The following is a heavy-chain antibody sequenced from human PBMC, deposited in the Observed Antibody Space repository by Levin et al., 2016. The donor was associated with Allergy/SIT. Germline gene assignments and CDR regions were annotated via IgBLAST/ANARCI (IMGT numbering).Heavy chain of an antibody. Sequence: RQAPGKGLEWIGEINHSGSTNYNPSLKSRVTISVDTSKNQFSLKLSSVTAADTAVYYCASLRPLTIFGVVIIMRYYFDYWGQGTLVTVSS. D-gene: IGHD3-3*01. CDR3: ASLRPLTIFGVVIIMRYYFDY. CDR2: INHSGST. J-gene: IGHJ4*02. V-gene: IGHV4-34*01.